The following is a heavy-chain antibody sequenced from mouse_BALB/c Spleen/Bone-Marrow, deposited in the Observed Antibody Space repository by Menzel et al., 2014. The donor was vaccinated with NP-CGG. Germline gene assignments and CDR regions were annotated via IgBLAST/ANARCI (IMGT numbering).Heavy chain of an antibody. CDR2: INPGIGGT. V-gene: IGHV1-54*01. Sequence: VQLQQSGDELVRPGTSVKVSCKASGYAFTNYLIEWFKQRPGQGLEWIGRINPGIGGTTYNAKFKGKATLTADKSSTTAYMQLSILTSDDSAVYFCARFTMDYWGQDTSLTVSS. CDR1: GYAFTNYL. J-gene: IGHJ2*02. CDR3: ARFTMDY.